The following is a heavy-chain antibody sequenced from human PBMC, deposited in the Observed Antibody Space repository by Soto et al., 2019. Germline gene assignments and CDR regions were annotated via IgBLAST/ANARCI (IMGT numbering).Heavy chain of an antibody. V-gene: IGHV3-23*01. J-gene: IGHJ5*02. D-gene: IGHD1-26*01. CDR2: ISGSGGST. CDR3: AKGGLRWELLYNWFDP. Sequence: EVQLLESGGGLVQPGGSLRLSCAASGFTFSSYAMSWVRQAPGKGLEWVSAISGSGGSTYYADSVKGRFTISRDNSKNTLYLQMNSLRAEDTAVYYCAKGGLRWELLYNWFDPWGPGTLVTVSS. CDR1: GFTFSSYA.